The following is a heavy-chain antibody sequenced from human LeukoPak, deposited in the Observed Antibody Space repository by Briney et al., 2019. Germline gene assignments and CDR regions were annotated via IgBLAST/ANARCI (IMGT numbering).Heavy chain of an antibody. V-gene: IGHV1-2*02. J-gene: IGHJ4*02. CDR3: ARAFFFGGSYSFDY. CDR2: INPNSGGT. CDR1: GYTFTGYY. Sequence: ASVKVSCKASGYTFTGYYIHWVRQAPGQGLEWMGWINPNSGGTNYAQKFQGRVTMTRDTSISTAFMELSRLRYDDTAVYYCARAFFFGGSYSFDYWGQGTLVTVSS. D-gene: IGHD1-26*01.